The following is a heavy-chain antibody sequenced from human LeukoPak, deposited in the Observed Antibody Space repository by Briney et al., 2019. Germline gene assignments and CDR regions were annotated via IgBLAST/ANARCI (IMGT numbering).Heavy chain of an antibody. CDR2: ISSSSSYI. V-gene: IGHV3-21*01. J-gene: IGHJ6*03. CDR3: ARLRYHDFWSGYWKYYYYMDV. D-gene: IGHD3-3*01. Sequence: PGGSLRLSCAASGFTFSSYSMNWVRQAPGKGLEWVSSISSSSSYIYYADSVKGRFTISRDNAENSLYLQMNSLRAEDTAVYYCARLRYHDFWSGYWKYYYYMDVWGKGTTVTVSS. CDR1: GFTFSSYS.